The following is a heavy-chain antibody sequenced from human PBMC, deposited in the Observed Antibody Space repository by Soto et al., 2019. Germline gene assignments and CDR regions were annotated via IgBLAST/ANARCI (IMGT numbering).Heavy chain of an antibody. Sequence: ASVKVSCKASGYTFTSYGISWVRQAPGQGLEWMGWISAYNGNTNYAQKFQGRVTMTTDTSTSTAYMDLRSLRSDDTVVYYCARDRERITIFGVTKVNFDYWGQGTLVTVSS. J-gene: IGHJ4*02. CDR2: ISAYNGNT. CDR1: GYTFTSYG. D-gene: IGHD3-3*01. V-gene: IGHV1-18*04. CDR3: ARDRERITIFGVTKVNFDY.